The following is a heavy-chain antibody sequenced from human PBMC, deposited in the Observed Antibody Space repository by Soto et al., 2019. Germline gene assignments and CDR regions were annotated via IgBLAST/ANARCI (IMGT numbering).Heavy chain of an antibody. V-gene: IGHV3-33*01. CDR2: IWYGGSNK. D-gene: IGHD2-8*01. CDR3: ARDLFGVYAIPYYFDY. Sequence: QSGGYLRLCCAASGFTFSSYGMHWVRQAPGKGLEWVAVIWYGGSNKYYADSVKGRFTISRDNSKNTLYLQMNSLRAEDTAVYYCARDLFGVYAIPYYFDYWCQATLVSGSS. CDR1: GFTFSSYG. J-gene: IGHJ4*02.